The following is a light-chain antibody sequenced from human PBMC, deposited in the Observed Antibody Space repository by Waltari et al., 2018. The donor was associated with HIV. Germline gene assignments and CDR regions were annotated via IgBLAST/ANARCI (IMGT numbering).Light chain of an antibody. CDR2: EVT. J-gene: IGLJ2*01. V-gene: IGLV2-23*02. Sequence: QSALTQPASVSGSPGQSITISCTGTSSDIGSYNLVSWYQHHPGKAPKLMIYEVTKRPSGVSNRFSGSKSGNTASLTISGLQAEDEADYYCCSYAGGSSFVVFGGGTKLTVL. CDR3: CSYAGGSSFVV. CDR1: SSDIGSYNL.